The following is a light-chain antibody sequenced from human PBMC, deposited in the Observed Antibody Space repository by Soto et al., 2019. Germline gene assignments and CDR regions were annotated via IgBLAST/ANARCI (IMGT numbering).Light chain of an antibody. Sequence: VQMTQSPSTLSASVGDRVTITCRASQSISSWLAWYQQKPGKAPKLLIYDASSLESGVPSRFSGSGSGTEFTLTISSLQPDDFVTYYCQQYNSRTFGQGTKVDIK. CDR2: DAS. J-gene: IGKJ1*01. CDR1: QSISSW. CDR3: QQYNSRT. V-gene: IGKV1-5*01.